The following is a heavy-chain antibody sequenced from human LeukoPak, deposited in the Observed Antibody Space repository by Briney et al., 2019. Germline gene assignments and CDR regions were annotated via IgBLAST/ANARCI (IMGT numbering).Heavy chain of an antibody. CDR1: GGSISSHY. V-gene: IGHV4-59*11. CDR2: IYYSGST. J-gene: IGHJ3*02. D-gene: IGHD4-23*01. Sequence: SETPSLTCTVSGGSISSHYWNWIRQPPGKGLEWIGYIYYSGSTNYNPSLKSRVTISVDTSKNQFSLKLSSVTAADTAVYYCARETTVVTPGRSDVFDIWGQGTMVTVSS. CDR3: ARETTVVTPGRSDVFDI.